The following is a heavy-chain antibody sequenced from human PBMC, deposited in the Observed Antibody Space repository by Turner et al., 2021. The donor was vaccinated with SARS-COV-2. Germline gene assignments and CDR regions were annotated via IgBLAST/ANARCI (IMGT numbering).Heavy chain of an antibody. D-gene: IGHD3-10*01. CDR2: IYYSGST. J-gene: IGHJ6*02. Sequence: QLQLQESGPGLVKPSETLSLTCTVSGGSISSSSYYWGWIRQPPGKGLEWIGSIYYSGSTYYNPSLKSRVTISVGTSKNQFSLKLSSVTAADTAVYYCAGPYITMVRGVNYYGMDVWGQGTTVTVSS. V-gene: IGHV4-39*01. CDR1: GGSISSSSYY. CDR3: AGPYITMVRGVNYYGMDV.